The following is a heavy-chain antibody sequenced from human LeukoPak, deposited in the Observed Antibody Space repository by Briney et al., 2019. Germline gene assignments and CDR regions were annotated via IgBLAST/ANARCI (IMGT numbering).Heavy chain of an antibody. J-gene: IGHJ4*01. D-gene: IGHD3-10*01. CDR1: VLTFSSYS. CDR3: ARDLLLDFGEVPIAFDY. CDR2: IKQDGSER. Sequence: GGSLRLYCTASVLTFSSYSMNWVPEAPGKGLEWVATIKQDGSERYYVDAVKGRFTISRDNAQTSLSMQMNSLRAEDTAVYYCARDLLLDFGEVPIAFDYCGLGTLVTVSS. V-gene: IGHV3-7*01.